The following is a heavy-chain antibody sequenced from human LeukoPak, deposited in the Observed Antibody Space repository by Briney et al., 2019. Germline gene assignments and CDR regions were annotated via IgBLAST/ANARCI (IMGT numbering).Heavy chain of an antibody. V-gene: IGHV4-61*02. CDR2: IYTSGST. D-gene: IGHD6-13*01. Sequence: PSETLSLTCTVSGGSISTSNYYWGWIRQPAGKGLEWIGRIYTSGSTNYNPSLKSRVTISVDTSKNQFSLKLSSVTAADTAVYYCARAPLAAAVDYWGQGTLVTVSS. J-gene: IGHJ4*02. CDR3: ARAPLAAAVDY. CDR1: GGSISTSNYY.